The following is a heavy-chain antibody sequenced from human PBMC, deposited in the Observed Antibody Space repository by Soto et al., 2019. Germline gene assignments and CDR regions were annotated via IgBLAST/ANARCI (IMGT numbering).Heavy chain of an antibody. Sequence: QVQLVESGGGVVQPGRSLRLSCAASGFTFSSYAMHWVRQAPGKGLEWVVVISYDGSNKYYADSVKGRFIISRDNSKNTLYLQMNSLRAEDTAVYYCARDYSNYVVPDYWGQGTLVTVSS. CDR2: ISYDGSNK. CDR3: ARDYSNYVVPDY. J-gene: IGHJ4*02. D-gene: IGHD4-4*01. V-gene: IGHV3-30-3*01. CDR1: GFTFSSYA.